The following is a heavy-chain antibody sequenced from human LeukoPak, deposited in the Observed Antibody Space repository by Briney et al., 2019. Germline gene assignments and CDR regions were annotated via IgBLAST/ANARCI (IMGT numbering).Heavy chain of an antibody. Sequence: GGSLRLSCSASGFTFGDYAMTWFRQAPGKGLEWVGLIRDKSYGGTTEYAASVRGRFTVSRDDSKSIAYLQMNSLKTEDTAVYYCGRGAYQFDYWGQGTLVTVSS. CDR1: GFTFGDYA. CDR2: IRDKSYGGTT. J-gene: IGHJ4*02. V-gene: IGHV3-49*03. CDR3: GRGAYQFDY.